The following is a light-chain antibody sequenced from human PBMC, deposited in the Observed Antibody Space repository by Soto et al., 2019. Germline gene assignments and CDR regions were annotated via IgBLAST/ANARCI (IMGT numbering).Light chain of an antibody. CDR1: QIVSTIY. V-gene: IGKV3-20*01. CDR2: GSS. Sequence: EIVLTQSPGTLSLSPGERVTLSCRASQIVSTIYLAWYQQKPGQAPRLLIYGSSSRAPGIPDRFSGSGSGTEFTLTISRLEPEYFAVYYCQQYGTSPMYTFGQGTKLEIK. J-gene: IGKJ2*01. CDR3: QQYGTSPMYT.